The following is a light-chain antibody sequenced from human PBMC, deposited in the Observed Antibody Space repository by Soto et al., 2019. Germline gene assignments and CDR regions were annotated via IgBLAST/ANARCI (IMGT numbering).Light chain of an antibody. Sequence: QSALTQPASVSGSPGQSITISCTGTSSDVGGYNYVYWYQPHPGKAPKLMIYDVSNRPSGVSNRFSGSKSGNTASLTISGLQAEDEADYYCSSYTSSSTLVVFGGGTKVTVL. V-gene: IGLV2-14*01. CDR2: DVS. CDR1: SSDVGGYNY. CDR3: SSYTSSSTLVV. J-gene: IGLJ2*01.